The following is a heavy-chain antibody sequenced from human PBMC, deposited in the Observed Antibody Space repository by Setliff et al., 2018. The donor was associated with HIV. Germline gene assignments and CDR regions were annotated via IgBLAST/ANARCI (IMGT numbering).Heavy chain of an antibody. CDR2: VNPNSGNT. CDR1: GYTFTSYD. CDR3: ARGAWYTSGWHSSRYMDV. D-gene: IGHD6-19*01. J-gene: IGHJ6*03. Sequence: GASVKVSCKASGYTFTSYDINWVRQATGQGLEWTGWVNPNSGNTGSEQKFQGRVTMTRNTSIRTVYMELSSLRSEDTAVYYCARGAWYTSGWHSSRYMDVWGKGSTVTVSS. V-gene: IGHV1-8*02.